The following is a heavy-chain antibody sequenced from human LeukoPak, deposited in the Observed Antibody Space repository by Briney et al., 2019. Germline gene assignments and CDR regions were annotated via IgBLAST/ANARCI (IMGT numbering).Heavy chain of an antibody. V-gene: IGHV3-43*02. J-gene: IGHJ4*02. CDR2: ISGDGGST. D-gene: IGHD5-18*01. CDR1: GFTFYDYA. CDR3: AKDMGYSYGLGNY. Sequence: TGGGLRVSCAASGFTFYDYAMHWGRQAPGKGLEWGSLISGDGGSTYYAASVTGRFTISRDNSKNSLYLRMNSLRTEDTALYYCAKDMGYSYGLGNYWGQGTLVTVSS.